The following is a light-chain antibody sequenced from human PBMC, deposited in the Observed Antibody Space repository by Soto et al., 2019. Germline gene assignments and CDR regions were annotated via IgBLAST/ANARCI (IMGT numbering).Light chain of an antibody. CDR1: SSDVGGYNY. Sequence: QSALTQPPSASASPGQSVTISCTGTSSDVGGYNYVSWYQQYPGKVPKLMVYEVNKRPSGVPDRFSGSKSGNTASLTVSGLQADDEADYYCTSYAGGNNVFGTGTQLTVL. J-gene: IGLJ1*01. CDR3: TSYAGGNNV. CDR2: EVN. V-gene: IGLV2-8*01.